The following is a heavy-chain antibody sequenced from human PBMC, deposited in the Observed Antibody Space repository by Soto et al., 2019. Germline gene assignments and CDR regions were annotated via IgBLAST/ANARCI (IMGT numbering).Heavy chain of an antibody. J-gene: IGHJ6*02. CDR1: GFTFRSHG. D-gene: IGHD6-25*01. V-gene: IGHV3-33*01. CDR2: IWFDGSKK. CDR3: ARAGAATYGMDV. Sequence: QVQLVESGGGVVQPGRSLGLSCAASGFTFRSHGMHWVRQAPGKGLEWVAVIWFDGSKKYYADSVKGRFTISRDDSKNTLDLQMNSLRAEDTALYYGARAGAATYGMDVWGQGTTVTVSS.